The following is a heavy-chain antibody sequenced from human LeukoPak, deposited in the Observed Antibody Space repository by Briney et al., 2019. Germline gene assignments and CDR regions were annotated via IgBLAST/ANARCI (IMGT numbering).Heavy chain of an antibody. CDR1: GGSFSGYL. CDR3: SRSGLTGMRKYPRADYYYYGMDV. V-gene: IGHV4-34*01. J-gene: IGHJ6*02. CDR2: INYNGEIA. D-gene: IGHD2-2*02. Sequence: SSETLSLTCAVPGGSFSGYLWSWLRQPPGKGLEWVGEINYNGEIANYNPSLKSRVTISVDTSKNQFSLRLTSVTAADSAVYYCSRSGLTGMRKYPRADYYYYGMDVWGQGTAVTVSS.